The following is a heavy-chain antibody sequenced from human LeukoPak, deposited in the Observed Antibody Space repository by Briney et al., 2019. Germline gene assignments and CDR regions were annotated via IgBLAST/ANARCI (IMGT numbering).Heavy chain of an antibody. V-gene: IGHV3-9*01. CDR1: GFTFDDYA. D-gene: IGHD1-26*01. J-gene: IGHJ3*02. CDR3: AKVRGGELLAAFDI. Sequence: GRSLRLSCAASGFTFDDYAMHWVRQAPGKGLEWVSGISWNSGNIGYADSVKGRFTIPRDNAKNSLYLQMNSLRAEDTALFYCAKVRGGELLAAFDIWGQGTMVTVSS. CDR2: ISWNSGNI.